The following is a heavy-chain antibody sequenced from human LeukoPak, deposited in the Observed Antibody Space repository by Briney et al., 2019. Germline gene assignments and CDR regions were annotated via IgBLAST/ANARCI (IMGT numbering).Heavy chain of an antibody. V-gene: IGHV4-59*01. CDR3: ARSTVVTRGVNAFDI. J-gene: IGHJ3*02. CDR2: IYYSGST. CDR1: GGSISTYY. D-gene: IGHD4-23*01. Sequence: SETLSLTCTVSGGSISTYYWSWIRQPPGKGLEWIGFIYYSGSTKYNPSLKSRVTISVDTAKNQFSLKLSSVTAADTAVYYCARSTVVTRGVNAFDIWGQGTMVTVS.